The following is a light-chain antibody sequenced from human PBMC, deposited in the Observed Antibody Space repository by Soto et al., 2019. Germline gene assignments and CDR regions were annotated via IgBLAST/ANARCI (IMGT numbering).Light chain of an antibody. CDR3: SSFKGTHSFV. J-gene: IGLJ1*01. V-gene: IGLV2-8*01. Sequence: QSVVKKPPSAYGSPGQSVTIPCTGTYSDIGAYNYVSWYQQRPGEAPKLIIYEVSKRPSGVADRIFASKSGNTDSLTVSGLQADDEANYYCSSFKGTHSFVFRTGTKVTVL. CDR2: EVS. CDR1: YSDIGAYNY.